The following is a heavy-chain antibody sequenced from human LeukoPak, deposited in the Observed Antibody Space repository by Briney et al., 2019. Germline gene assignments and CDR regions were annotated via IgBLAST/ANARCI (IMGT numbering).Heavy chain of an antibody. CDR2: INPSGGST. J-gene: IGHJ4*02. CDR1: GYTFTSYY. D-gene: IGHD1-26*01. CDR3: ARGRSYVGATRGTPGPFDY. Sequence: ASVKVSCKASGYTFTSYYMHWVRQAPGQGLEWMGIINPSGGSTSYAQKFQGRVTMTRDMSTSTLYMELSSLRSEDTAVYYCARGRSYVGATRGTPGPFDYWGQGTLVTVSS. V-gene: IGHV1-46*01.